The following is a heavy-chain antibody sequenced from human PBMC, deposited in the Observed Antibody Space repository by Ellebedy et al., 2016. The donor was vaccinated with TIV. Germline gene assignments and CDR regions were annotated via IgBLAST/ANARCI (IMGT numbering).Heavy chain of an antibody. CDR1: GFTFSTYS. D-gene: IGHD6-19*01. V-gene: IGHV3-48*02. CDR3: ARVGSGCLDY. Sequence: GESLKISCAASGFTFSTYSMNWARQARGKGLEWVSYISSGSSTRYYADSVKGRFTISRDNANNSLYLQMNSLRDEDTAVYYCARVGSGCLDYWGQGTLVTVSS. J-gene: IGHJ4*02. CDR2: ISSGSSTR.